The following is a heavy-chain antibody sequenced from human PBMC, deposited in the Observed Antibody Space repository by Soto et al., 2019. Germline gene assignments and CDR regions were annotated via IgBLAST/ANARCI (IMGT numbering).Heavy chain of an antibody. CDR2: ISYDGTNK. J-gene: IGHJ6*02. CDR3: AKDLQSYGDYDYYCYGMDV. V-gene: IGHV3-30*18. CDR1: GFTFSTYG. D-gene: IGHD4-17*01. Sequence: QVQLVESGGGEVQPGRSLTISCAASGFTFSTYGMHWVRQTPGKGLEWVAVISYDGTNKFYSDSVKGRFTISRDNFKNTLTLQMNSLRADDKAVYSCAKDLQSYGDYDYYCYGMDVWGLGTRVTVSS.